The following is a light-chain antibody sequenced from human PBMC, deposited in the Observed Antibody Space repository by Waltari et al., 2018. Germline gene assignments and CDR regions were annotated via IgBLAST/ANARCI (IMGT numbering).Light chain of an antibody. CDR1: QSVSSSY. CDR2: GAS. V-gene: IGKV3-20*01. Sequence: EIVLKQSPGTLSLSPGERATLSCRASQSVSSSYLAWYQQNPGQAPRIRIYGASSRATGIPDRFSGSGAGTDFALTISRLEPEDFAVYYCQQYSSSPLTFGGGTKVEIK. J-gene: IGKJ4*01. CDR3: QQYSSSPLT.